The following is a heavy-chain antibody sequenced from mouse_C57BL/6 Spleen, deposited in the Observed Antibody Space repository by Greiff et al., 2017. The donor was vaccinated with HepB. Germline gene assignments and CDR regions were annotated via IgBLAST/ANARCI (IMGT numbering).Heavy chain of an antibody. J-gene: IGHJ3*01. CDR2: ISYDGSN. Sequence: EVQLQESGPGLVKPSQSLSLTCSVTGYSITSGYYWNWIRQFPGNKLEWMGYISYDGSNNYNPSLNNRISITRDTSKNQFFLKLNSVTTEDTATYYCARESYGYDGAWFAYWGQGTLVTVSA. CDR1: GYSITSGYY. V-gene: IGHV3-6*01. D-gene: IGHD2-2*01. CDR3: ARESYGYDGAWFAY.